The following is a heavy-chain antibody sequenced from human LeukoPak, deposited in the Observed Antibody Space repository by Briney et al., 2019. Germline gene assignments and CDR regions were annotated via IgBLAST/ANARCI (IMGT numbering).Heavy chain of an antibody. Sequence: PGGSLRLSCAASGLTFSSYSMNWVRQAPGKGLQWVSYISSSGSTIYYADSVKGRFTISRDNAKNSLYLQMNSLRAEDTAVYYCARGMRGCSSTSCPFNYWGQGTLVTVS. CDR1: GLTFSSYS. CDR2: ISSSGSTI. J-gene: IGHJ4*02. CDR3: ARGMRGCSSTSCPFNY. V-gene: IGHV3-48*04. D-gene: IGHD2-2*01.